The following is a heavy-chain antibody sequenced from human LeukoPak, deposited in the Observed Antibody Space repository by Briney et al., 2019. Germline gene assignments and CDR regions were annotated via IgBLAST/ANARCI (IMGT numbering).Heavy chain of an antibody. J-gene: IGHJ4*02. CDR2: IHHSGTT. CDR3: ASHSGSYYGFFDY. V-gene: IGHV4-4*02. CDR1: GDSIIGNNW. Sequence: SETLSLTCDVSGDSIIGNNWWSWVRQPPGKGLEWIGEIHHSGTTNYHPSLKSRVSISVDRSKNQFYLKLSSVTAADTAVYYCASHSGSYYGFFDYWGQGTLVTVSS. D-gene: IGHD1-26*01.